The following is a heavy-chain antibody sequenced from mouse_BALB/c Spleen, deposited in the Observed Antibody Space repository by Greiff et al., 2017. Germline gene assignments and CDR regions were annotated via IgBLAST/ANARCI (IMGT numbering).Heavy chain of an antibody. Sequence: EVKLMESGGGLVQPGGSLKLSCAASGFTFSSYTMSWVRQTPEKRLEWVAYISNGGGSTYYPDTVKGRFTISRDNAKNTLYLQMSSLKSEDTAMYYCARHPNSLLRLHFDYWGQGTTLTVSS. CDR3: ARHPNSLLRLHFDY. CDR1: GFTFSSYT. D-gene: IGHD1-2*01. J-gene: IGHJ2*01. CDR2: ISNGGGST. V-gene: IGHV5-12-2*01.